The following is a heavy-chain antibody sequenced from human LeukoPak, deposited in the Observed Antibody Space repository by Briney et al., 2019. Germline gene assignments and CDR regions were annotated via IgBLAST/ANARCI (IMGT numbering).Heavy chain of an antibody. CDR1: GYTFTGYY. CDR2: IIPILGIA. CDR3: ARVERNYDFWSGKGENWFDP. J-gene: IGHJ5*02. V-gene: IGHV1-69*04. Sequence: SVKVSCKASGYTFTGYYMHWVRQAPGQGLEWMGRIIPILGIANYAQKFQGRVTITADKSTSTAYMELSSLRSEDTAVYCCARVERNYDFWSGKGENWFDPWGQGTLVTVSS. D-gene: IGHD3-3*01.